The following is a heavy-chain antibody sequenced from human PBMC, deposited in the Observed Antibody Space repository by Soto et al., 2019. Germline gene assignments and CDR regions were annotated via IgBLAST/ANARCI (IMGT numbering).Heavy chain of an antibody. V-gene: IGHV5-51*01. Sequence: PGESLKISCKASGYDFARTWIGWVRQLPGKGLDWLGIIYPGDSETRYSPSFRGQVTFSVDMSISTAYLQWSSLKTSDIAIYYCARLVCAYDSYFDHWGQGTRVTVSS. D-gene: IGHD5-12*01. CDR3: ARLVCAYDSYFDH. CDR2: IYPGDSET. CDR1: GYDFARTW. J-gene: IGHJ4*02.